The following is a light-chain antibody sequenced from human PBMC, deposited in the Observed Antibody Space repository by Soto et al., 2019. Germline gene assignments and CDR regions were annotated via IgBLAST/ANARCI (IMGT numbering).Light chain of an antibody. Sequence: EIVLTQFPGTLSLSPGERATLSCRASQSVSSSYLAWYQQKPGQAPSLLIYGASSRATGIPDRFSGSGSGNDFTLTISRLEPDDFEVYYCQQYDGSSRTFGQGTKVEIK. CDR3: QQYDGSSRT. CDR2: GAS. V-gene: IGKV3-20*01. J-gene: IGKJ1*01. CDR1: QSVSSSY.